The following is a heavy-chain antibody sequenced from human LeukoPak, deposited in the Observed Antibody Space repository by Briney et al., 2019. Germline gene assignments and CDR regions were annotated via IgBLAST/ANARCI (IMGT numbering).Heavy chain of an antibody. J-gene: IGHJ1*01. CDR2: ISYDGSNK. CDR3: ARVPYCGGDCYSPLDFQH. CDR1: GFTFSSYA. V-gene: IGHV3-30-3*01. Sequence: PGRSLRLSCAASGFTFSSYAMHWVRQAPGKGLEWVAVISYDGSNKYYADSVKGRFTISRDNSKNTLYLQMNSLRAEDTAVYYCARVPYCGGDCYSPLDFQHWGQGTLVTVSS. D-gene: IGHD2-21*01.